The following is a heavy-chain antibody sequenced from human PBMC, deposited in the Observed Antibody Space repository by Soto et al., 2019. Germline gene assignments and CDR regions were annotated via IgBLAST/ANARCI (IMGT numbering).Heavy chain of an antibody. CDR2: VDPYKGNT. V-gene: IGHV1-18*01. CDR1: GYTFRNSV. J-gene: IGHJ4*02. Sequence: QVLLVQSGGEVKKPGASVKVSCKTSGYTFRNSVINWVRQAPGQGLEWMGCVDPYKGNTDYPQKFQGRVTMTTDTSTDTAYMELRSLRSDDTAIYYCAREGLAGYFDYWGQGTLVTVSS. CDR3: AREGLAGYFDY. D-gene: IGHD4-17*01.